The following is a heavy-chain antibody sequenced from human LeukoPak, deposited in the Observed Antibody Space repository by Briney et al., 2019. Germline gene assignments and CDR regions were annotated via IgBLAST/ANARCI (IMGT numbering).Heavy chain of an antibody. CDR3: AAPATA. CDR2: VNEDGTAK. J-gene: IGHJ5*02. CDR1: GFTCSSCW. Sequence: PGGSLRLFCAISGFTCSSCWMNWVRQAPGKGLEGVATVNEDGTAKFYLDSVKGRFTIFRDNARRSLDLQMNSLTVEHEAMYYCAAPATAWGQGTLVTVSS. V-gene: IGHV3-7*01.